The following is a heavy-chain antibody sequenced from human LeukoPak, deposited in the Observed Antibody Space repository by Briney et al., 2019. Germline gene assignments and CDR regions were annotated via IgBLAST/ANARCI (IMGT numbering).Heavy chain of an antibody. CDR1: GGSISSYY. Sequence: ETLSLTCTVSGGSISSYYWSWIRQPPGKGLEWIGYIYYSGSTKYKPSLKSRVTISVDTSKNQFSLKLSSVTAADTAVYYCARGRFLDAFDIWGQGTMVTVPP. D-gene: IGHD3-3*01. CDR2: IYYSGST. CDR3: ARGRFLDAFDI. V-gene: IGHV4-59*01. J-gene: IGHJ3*02.